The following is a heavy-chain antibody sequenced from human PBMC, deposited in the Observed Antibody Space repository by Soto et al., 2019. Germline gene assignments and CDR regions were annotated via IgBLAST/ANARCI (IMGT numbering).Heavy chain of an antibody. Sequence: EVQLVESGGGLVKPGGSLRLSCAASGLTLTSYTMNWVRQASGKGLEWVSSITSSSSHIYYADSVKGRFTISRDNAGKSLYLQMNSLRAEDSAVYYCVRERGLSSFYGMDVWGQGTTVTVSS. CDR2: ITSSSSHI. J-gene: IGHJ6*02. CDR3: VRERGLSSFYGMDV. CDR1: GLTLTSYT. V-gene: IGHV3-21*02.